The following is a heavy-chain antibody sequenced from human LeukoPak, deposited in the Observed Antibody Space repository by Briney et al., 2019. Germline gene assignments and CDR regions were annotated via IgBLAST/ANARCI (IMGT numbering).Heavy chain of an antibody. D-gene: IGHD2-8*01. CDR2: ITGTTTTI. V-gene: IGHV3-48*02. J-gene: IGHJ4*02. Sequence: GESLRLSCAASGFTFSTYSVNWVRQAPGKGLEWVSYITGTTTTIYYADSVKGRFTISRDNARNSLYLQMSSLRDEDTAVYYCARVGRGLYAFDYWGQGTLVTVSS. CDR3: ARVGRGLYAFDY. CDR1: GFTFSTYS.